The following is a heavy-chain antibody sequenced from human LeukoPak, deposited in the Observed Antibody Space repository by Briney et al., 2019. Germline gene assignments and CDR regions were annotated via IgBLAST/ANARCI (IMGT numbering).Heavy chain of an antibody. Sequence: GGSLRLSCAASGFTFSSYGMHWVRQAPGKGLEWVAFIRYDGSNKYYADSVKGRFTISRDNSKNTLYLQMNSLRAEDTAVYCCAKDLPTVSGSGYYMDVWGKGTTVTVSS. V-gene: IGHV3-30*02. CDR3: AKDLPTVSGSGYYMDV. CDR2: IRYDGSNK. CDR1: GFTFSSYG. J-gene: IGHJ6*03. D-gene: IGHD4-17*01.